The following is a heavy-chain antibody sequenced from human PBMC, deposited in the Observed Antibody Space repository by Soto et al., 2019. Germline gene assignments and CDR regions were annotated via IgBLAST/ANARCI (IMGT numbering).Heavy chain of an antibody. CDR2: IHYSWSA. Sequence: SETLSLTCTVSGGSISDYYWTLMRQSPGKGLEWIGYIHYSWSANYNPSLNSRVTMSVDRSKNQVSLTLRSVTAADTAVYYCARGLRRQKAGEWFDPWGQGTLVTVSS. J-gene: IGHJ5*02. CDR1: GGSISDYY. V-gene: IGHV4-59*01. CDR3: ARGLRRQKAGEWFDP.